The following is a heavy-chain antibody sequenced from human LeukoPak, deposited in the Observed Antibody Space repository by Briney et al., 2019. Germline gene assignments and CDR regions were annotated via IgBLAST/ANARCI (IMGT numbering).Heavy chain of an antibody. CDR2: ISGSGGIT. D-gene: IGHD3-16*01. J-gene: IGHJ4*02. CDR1: GFTFSSYA. CDR3: AKCPGLTYFDY. V-gene: IGHV3-23*01. Sequence: GGSLRLSCAASGFTFSSYAMSWVRQAPGKGLEWVSSISGSGGITYNADSVRGRLTISRDNSKNTLYLQMNSLRADDTAVYYCAKCPGLTYFDYWGQGTLVTVFS.